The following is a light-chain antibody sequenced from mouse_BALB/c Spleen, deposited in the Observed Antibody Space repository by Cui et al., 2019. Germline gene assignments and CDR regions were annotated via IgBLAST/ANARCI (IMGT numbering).Light chain of an antibody. CDR3: QQWTSYPWT. CDR1: SSVGY. V-gene: IGKV4-80*01. J-gene: IGKJ1*01. Sequence: QIVLTQSPAIMSASLGEEITLTCSASSSVGYMHWYQQKSGTSPKLLIYRTSNLASGVPSRFSGSGSGTFYSLTISSVEAEDVANYYCQQWTSYPWTFGGGTKLEIK. CDR2: RTS.